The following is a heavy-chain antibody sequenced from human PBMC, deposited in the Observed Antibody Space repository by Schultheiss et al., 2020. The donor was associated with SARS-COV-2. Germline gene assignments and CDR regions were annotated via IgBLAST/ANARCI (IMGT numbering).Heavy chain of an antibody. J-gene: IGHJ6*02. CDR1: GFTFSNAW. V-gene: IGHV3-48*01. CDR3: AKADHSMEQQLNYYYYGMDV. Sequence: GGSLRLSCAASGFTFSNAWMSWVRQAPGKGLEWVSYISSSSSTIYYADSVKGRFTISRDNAKNSLYLQMNSLRAEDTAVYYCAKADHSMEQQLNYYYYGMDVWGQGTTVTVSS. CDR2: ISSSSSTI. D-gene: IGHD6-13*01.